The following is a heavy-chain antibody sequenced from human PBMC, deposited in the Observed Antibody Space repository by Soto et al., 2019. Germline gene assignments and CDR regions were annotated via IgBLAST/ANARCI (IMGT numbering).Heavy chain of an antibody. J-gene: IGHJ3*01. Sequence: QVQLVQSGAEVKKPGASMKLSCQTSGYTFTSYYIHWVRQAPGQGLEWVAIINPNDGSTSTTKKFQGRLTVTRDMSTSTVYLDLGSLRSEDTVVYYCALNAFDFWGQGTMVTVSS. CDR2: INPNDGST. CDR3: ALNAFDF. V-gene: IGHV1-46*01. CDR1: GYTFTSYY.